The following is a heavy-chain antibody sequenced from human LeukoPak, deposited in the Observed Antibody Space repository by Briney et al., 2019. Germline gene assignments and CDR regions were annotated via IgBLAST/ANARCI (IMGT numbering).Heavy chain of an antibody. Sequence: GGSLRLSCAASGFTFSSNAMNWVRQAPGKGLEWASYISGSGSTTYYADSVKGRFTISRDNSKNTLYLQMDSLRGEDTAIYYCAKDPPTVVANAFHIWGQGTMVTVSS. J-gene: IGHJ3*02. CDR1: GFTFSSNA. V-gene: IGHV3-23*01. CDR2: ISGSGSTT. D-gene: IGHD4-17*01. CDR3: AKDPPTVVANAFHI.